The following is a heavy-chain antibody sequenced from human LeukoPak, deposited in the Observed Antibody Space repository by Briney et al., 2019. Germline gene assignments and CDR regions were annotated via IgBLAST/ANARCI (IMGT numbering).Heavy chain of an antibody. CDR1: GFTFSSYA. CDR3: AKGGSTAMPIYYYGMDV. V-gene: IGHV3-23*01. Sequence: GGTLRLSCAASGFTFSSYAMSWVRQAPGKGLEWVSAISGSGGSTYYADSVKGRFTISRDNSKSTLYLQMNSLRAEDTAVHYCAKGGSTAMPIYYYGMDVWGQGTTVTVSS. CDR2: ISGSGGST. J-gene: IGHJ6*02. D-gene: IGHD5-18*01.